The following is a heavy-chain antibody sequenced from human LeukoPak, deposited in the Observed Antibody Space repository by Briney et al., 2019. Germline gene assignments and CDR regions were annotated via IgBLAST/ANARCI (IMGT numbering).Heavy chain of an antibody. D-gene: IGHD6-13*01. J-gene: IGHJ4*02. CDR1: GFTFTSYS. Sequence: PGGSLRLSCAASGFTFTSYSFHWVRQAPGKGLEWISFIATTSGLTHYADSVEGRFTITRDNAKRSLYLQMSSLRDEDTAVYYCARATDSTSLFDSWGQGILVTVSS. CDR2: IATTSGLT. V-gene: IGHV3-21*05. CDR3: ARATDSTSLFDS.